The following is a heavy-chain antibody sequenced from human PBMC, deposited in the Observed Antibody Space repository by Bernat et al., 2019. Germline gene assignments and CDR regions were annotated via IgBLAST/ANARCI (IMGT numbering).Heavy chain of an antibody. V-gene: IGHV3-23*01. CDR2: ISGSGGTT. CDR3: ARDFSSTHYGMDV. D-gene: IGHD6-13*01. Sequence: EVQLLESGGGLVQPGGSLRLSCAASGFTFSSYAMTWVRQAPGKGLEWVSAISGSGGTTYYADSVKGRFTISRDNSKNTLYLQMNSLRAEDTAVYYCARDFSSTHYGMDVWGQGTTVTVSS. J-gene: IGHJ6*02. CDR1: GFTFSSYA.